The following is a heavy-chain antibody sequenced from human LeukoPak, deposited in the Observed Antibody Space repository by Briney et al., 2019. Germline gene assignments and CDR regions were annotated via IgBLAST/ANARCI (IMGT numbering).Heavy chain of an antibody. CDR1: GFTFSSYS. Sequence: GGSLRLSCAASGFTFSSYSMNWVRQAPGKGLEWVSSISSSSSYIYYADSVKGRFTISRDNAKNSLYLQMNSLRAEDTAVYYCARDQIDGSGCYDAFDIWGQGTMVTVSS. CDR2: ISSSSSYI. V-gene: IGHV3-21*01. D-gene: IGHD3-10*01. CDR3: ARDQIDGSGCYDAFDI. J-gene: IGHJ3*02.